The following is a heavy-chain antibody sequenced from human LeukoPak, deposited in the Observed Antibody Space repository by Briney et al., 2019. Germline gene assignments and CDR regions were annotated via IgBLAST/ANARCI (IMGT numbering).Heavy chain of an antibody. J-gene: IGHJ6*02. CDR1: GGSISSSSYY. CDR3: ARDSGQRVYYYYYGMDV. V-gene: IGHV4-39*07. CDR2: IYYSGST. Sequence: PSETLSLTCTVSGGSISSSSYYWGWIRQPPGKGLEWIGSIYYSGSTYYNPSLKSRVTISVDTSKNQFSLKLSSVTAADTAVYYCARDSGQRVYYYYYGMDVWGQGTTVTVSS. D-gene: IGHD1-1*01.